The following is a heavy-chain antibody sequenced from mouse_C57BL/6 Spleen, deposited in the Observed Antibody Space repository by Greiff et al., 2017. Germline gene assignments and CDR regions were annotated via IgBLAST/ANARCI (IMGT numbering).Heavy chain of an antibody. CDR2: INPNNGGT. Sequence: VQLQQSGPELVKPGASVKIPCKASGYTFTDYNMDWVKQSHGKSLEWIRDINPNNGGTIYNQKFKGKATLTVDKSSSTAYMELRSLTSEDTAVYYCARGGYWGHYYAMDYWGQGTSVTVSS. V-gene: IGHV1-18*01. CDR1: GYTFTDYN. J-gene: IGHJ4*01. D-gene: IGHD3-1*01. CDR3: ARGGYWGHYYAMDY.